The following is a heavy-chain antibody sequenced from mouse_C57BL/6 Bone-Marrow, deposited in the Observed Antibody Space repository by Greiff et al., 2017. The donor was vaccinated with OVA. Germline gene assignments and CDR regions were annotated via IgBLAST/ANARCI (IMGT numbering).Heavy chain of an antibody. D-gene: IGHD2-3*01. CDR1: GYTFTDYY. J-gene: IGHJ2*01. Sequence: EVQLQQSGPELVKPGASVKISCKASGYTFTDYYMNWVKQSHGKSLEWIGDINPNNGGTSYNQKFKGKATLTVDKSSSTAYMELRSLTSEDSAVYYCARTNGYSEDFDYWGQGTTLTVSS. CDR2: INPNNGGT. V-gene: IGHV1-26*01. CDR3: ARTNGYSEDFDY.